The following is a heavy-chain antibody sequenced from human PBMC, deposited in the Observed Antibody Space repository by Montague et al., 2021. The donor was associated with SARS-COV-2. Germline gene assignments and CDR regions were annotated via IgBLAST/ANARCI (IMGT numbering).Heavy chain of an antibody. CDR3: ARTGAYDHFDY. CDR1: GGSVNSTNW. J-gene: IGHJ4*02. CDR2: AYRTGGT. V-gene: IGHV4-4*02. D-gene: IGHD5-12*01. Sequence: SETLSLTCTVSGGSVNSTNWWSWVRQPPGKGLEWTAEAYRTGGTMFNPSFRSRVTLSIDRSKNLFSLNLNSVTVADTAVYYCARTGAYDHFDYWGPGTLVIVSS.